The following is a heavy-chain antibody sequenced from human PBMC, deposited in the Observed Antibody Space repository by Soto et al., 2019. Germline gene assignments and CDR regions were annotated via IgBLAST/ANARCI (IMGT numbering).Heavy chain of an antibody. CDR2: IIPIFGTA. Sequence: SVKVSCKASGGTFSSYAISWVRQAPGQGLEWMGGIIPIFGTANYAQKFQGRVTITADKSTGTAYMELSSLRSEDTAVYYCASPAYDFWSGYVYGMDVWGQGTTVTVSS. V-gene: IGHV1-69*06. J-gene: IGHJ6*02. CDR1: GGTFSSYA. D-gene: IGHD3-3*01. CDR3: ASPAYDFWSGYVYGMDV.